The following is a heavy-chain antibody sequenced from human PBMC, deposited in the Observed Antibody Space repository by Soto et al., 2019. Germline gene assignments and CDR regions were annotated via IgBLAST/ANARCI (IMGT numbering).Heavy chain of an antibody. D-gene: IGHD3-3*01. CDR2: INHSGST. Sequence: SETLSLTCAVYGGSFSGYYWSWIRQPPGKGLEWIGEINHSGSTNYNPSLESRVTISVDTSKNQFSLKLSSVTAADTAVYYCARRRLRFLEWSYYIPNWFDPWGQGTLVTVSS. CDR3: ARRRLRFLEWSYYIPNWFDP. V-gene: IGHV4-34*01. J-gene: IGHJ5*02. CDR1: GGSFSGYY.